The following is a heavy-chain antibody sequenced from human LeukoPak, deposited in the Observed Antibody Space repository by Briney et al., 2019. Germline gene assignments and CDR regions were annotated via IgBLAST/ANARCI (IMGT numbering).Heavy chain of an antibody. D-gene: IGHD3-16*01. CDR2: IYPGDSDT. V-gene: IGHV5-51*01. CDR1: GYNFTSYW. J-gene: IGHJ4*02. CDR3: ATYSDTFYFDC. Sequence: EECLNISCKGSGYNFTSYWIAWVRQMPGRGLEWMGIIYPGDSDTRYSPYFQGKVIISADKSISTAYLQWSSLKASDTAIYYCATYSDTFYFDCWGQGTLVTVSS.